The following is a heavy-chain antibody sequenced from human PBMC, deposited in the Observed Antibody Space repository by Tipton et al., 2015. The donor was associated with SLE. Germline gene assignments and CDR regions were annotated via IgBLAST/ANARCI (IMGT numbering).Heavy chain of an antibody. D-gene: IGHD3-16*02. J-gene: IGHJ6*03. V-gene: IGHV4-34*01. CDR1: GGSFSGYY. CDR3: ARGGFIAYYYYYMDV. Sequence: LSLTCAVYGGSFSGYYWSWIRQPPGKGLEWIGEINHSGSTNYNPSLKSRVTISVDTSKNQFSLKLSSVTAADTAVYYCARGGFIAYYYYYMDVWGKGTTVTVSS. CDR2: INHSGST.